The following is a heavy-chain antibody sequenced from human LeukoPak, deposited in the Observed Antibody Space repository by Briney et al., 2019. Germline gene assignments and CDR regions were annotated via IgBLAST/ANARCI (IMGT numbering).Heavy chain of an antibody. J-gene: IGHJ4*02. D-gene: IGHD6-13*01. CDR3: ATTSIAAAGHFDY. V-gene: IGHV1-24*01. CDR2: FDPEDGET. CDR1: GYTLTELS. Sequence: GASVKVSCKVSGYTLTELSMHWVRQAPGKGLEWMGGFDPEDGETIYAQKFQGRVTMTEDTSTDTAYMELSSLRSEDTAMYYCATTSIAAAGHFDYWGQGTLVTVSS.